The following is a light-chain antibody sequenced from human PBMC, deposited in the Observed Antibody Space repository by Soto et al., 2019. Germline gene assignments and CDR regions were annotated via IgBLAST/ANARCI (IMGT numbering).Light chain of an antibody. Sequence: QSALTQPASVSGSPGQSITISCTGTSSDVGAYNYDSWYEQYPGEAPKVIIYDVSRRPEGVSNRFSGSKSGNTASLTISGRQTENKARYYCCLSTGATTHVFGIWNKLTVL. J-gene: IGLJ1*01. CDR2: DVS. V-gene: IGLV2-14*01. CDR1: SSDVGAYNY. CDR3: CLSTGATTHV.